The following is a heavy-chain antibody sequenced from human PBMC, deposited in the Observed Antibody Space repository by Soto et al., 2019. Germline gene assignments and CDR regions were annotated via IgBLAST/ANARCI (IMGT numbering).Heavy chain of an antibody. D-gene: IGHD2-2*01. CDR3: AAASIVLVPAANLSLYYGMDV. CDR1: GGTFSSYA. Sequence: SVKVSCKASGGTFSSYAISWVRQAPGQGLEWKGGIIPIFGTANYAQKLQGRVTITADESTGTAYMELSRMKSEDTAVYYCAAASIVLVPAANLSLYYGMDVWG. CDR2: IIPIFGTA. V-gene: IGHV1-69*13. J-gene: IGHJ6*02.